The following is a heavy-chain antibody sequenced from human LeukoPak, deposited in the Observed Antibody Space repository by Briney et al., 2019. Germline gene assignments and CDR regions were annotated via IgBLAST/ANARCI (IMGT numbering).Heavy chain of an antibody. D-gene: IGHD3-16*01. CDR1: GFTFSSYA. J-gene: IGHJ4*02. V-gene: IGHV3-23*01. CDR3: AKAQYYDYVWGSRFDY. CDR2: ISGSGGST. Sequence: GGSPRLSCAASGFTFSSYAMSWVRQAPGKGLEWVSAISGSGGSTYYADSVKGRFTISRDNSKNTLYLQMNSLRAEDTAVYYCAKAQYYDYVWGSRFDYWGQGTLVTVSS.